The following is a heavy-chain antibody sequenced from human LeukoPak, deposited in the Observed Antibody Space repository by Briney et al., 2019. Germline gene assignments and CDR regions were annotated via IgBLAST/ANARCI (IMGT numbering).Heavy chain of an antibody. Sequence: ASVKVSCKASGYTFTNYGISWVRQAPGQGFEWMGWISGYNGNTNYAQKFQGRVTMTTDTSTSTAYMELNSLRSDDTAVYYCASYYDSSGYGAFDIWGQGTMVTVSS. CDR2: ISGYNGNT. V-gene: IGHV1-18*01. J-gene: IGHJ3*02. CDR3: ASYYDSSGYGAFDI. CDR1: GYTFTNYG. D-gene: IGHD3-22*01.